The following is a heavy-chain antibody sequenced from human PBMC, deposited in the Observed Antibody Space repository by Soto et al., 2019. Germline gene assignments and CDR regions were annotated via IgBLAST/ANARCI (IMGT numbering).Heavy chain of an antibody. CDR2: ISAYNGNT. J-gene: IGHJ4*02. V-gene: IGHV1-18*01. Sequence: ASVKVSCKASGYTFTSYGISWVRQAPGQGLEWMGWISAYNGNTNYAQKLQGRVTMTTDTSTSTAYMELRSLRSDDTAVYYCARVYCSSTRCLSPFDYWGQGTLVTVSS. CDR1: GYTFTSYG. D-gene: IGHD2-2*01. CDR3: ARVYCSSTRCLSPFDY.